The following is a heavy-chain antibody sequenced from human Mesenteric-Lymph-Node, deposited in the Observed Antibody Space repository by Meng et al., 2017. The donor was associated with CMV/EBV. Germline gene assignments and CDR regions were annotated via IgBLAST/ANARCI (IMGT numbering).Heavy chain of an antibody. Sequence: SETLSLTCTVSGGSISSYYWSWIRQPPGKGLEWIGYIYYSGSTNYNPSLKSRVTISVDTSKNQFSLKLSSVTAADTAVYYCATDGLLDQLPPGYYYHGLDVWGQGTTVTVSS. V-gene: IGHV4-59*01. CDR3: ATDGLLDQLPPGYYYHGLDV. D-gene: IGHD2-2*01. CDR2: IYYSGST. J-gene: IGHJ6*02. CDR1: GGSISSYY.